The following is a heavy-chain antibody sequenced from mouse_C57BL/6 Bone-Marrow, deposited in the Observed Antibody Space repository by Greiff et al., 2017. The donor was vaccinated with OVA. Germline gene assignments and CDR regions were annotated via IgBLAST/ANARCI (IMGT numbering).Heavy chain of an antibody. J-gene: IGHJ4*01. D-gene: IGHD3-2*02. V-gene: IGHV1-59*01. CDR1: GYTFTSYW. CDR3: ARGTAQATPLMDY. CDR2: IDPSDSYT. Sequence: VQLQQSGAELVRPGTSVKLSCKASGYTFTSYWMHWVKQRPGQGLEWIGVIDPSDSYTNYNQKFKGKATLTVDTSSSTAYMQLSSLTSEDSAVYYCARGTAQATPLMDYWGQGTSVTVSS.